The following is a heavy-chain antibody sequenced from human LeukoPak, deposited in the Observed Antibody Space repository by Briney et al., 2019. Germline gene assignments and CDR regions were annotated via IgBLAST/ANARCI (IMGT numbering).Heavy chain of an antibody. CDR2: IYTSGST. Sequence: PSETLSLTCTVSGSSISSYYWSWIRQPAGKGLEWIGRIYTSGSTNYNPSLKSRVTMSVDTSKNQFSLKLSSVTAADTAVYYCASAITIFGVVISYYMDVWGKGTTVTVSS. J-gene: IGHJ6*03. D-gene: IGHD3-3*01. CDR3: ASAITIFGVVISYYMDV. V-gene: IGHV4-4*07. CDR1: GSSISSYY.